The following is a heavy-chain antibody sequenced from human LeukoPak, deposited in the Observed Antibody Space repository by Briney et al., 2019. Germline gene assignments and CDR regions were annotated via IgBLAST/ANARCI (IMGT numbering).Heavy chain of an antibody. Sequence: SETLSLTCTVSGGSISNYYWSWIRQPPGKGLEWMGYISYSGSTNYSPSLKSRVAISVDTSKNQISLNMHSVTAADTAVYYCARRSGTYASDIWGQGAMVTVSS. CDR3: ARRSGTYASDI. D-gene: IGHD1-26*01. CDR2: ISYSGST. J-gene: IGHJ3*02. CDR1: GGSISNYY. V-gene: IGHV4-59*08.